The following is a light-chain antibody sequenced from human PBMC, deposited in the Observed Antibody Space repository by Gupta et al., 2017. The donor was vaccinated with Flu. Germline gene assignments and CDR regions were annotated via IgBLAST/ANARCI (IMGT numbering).Light chain of an antibody. Sequence: ATLSLSPGERASLSFRASQSVRHFLAWYQQRPGQAPRLLIYDASTRATGIPARFSGSGSGTDFTLTISSLESEDFAVYYCQQRSNTPPYTFGQGTKLEIK. V-gene: IGKV3-11*01. CDR1: QSVRHF. CDR3: QQRSNTPPYT. CDR2: DAS. J-gene: IGKJ2*01.